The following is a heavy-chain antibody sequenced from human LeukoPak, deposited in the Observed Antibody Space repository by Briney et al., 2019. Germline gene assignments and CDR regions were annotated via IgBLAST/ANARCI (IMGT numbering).Heavy chain of an antibody. J-gene: IGHJ5*02. CDR1: GGSISSGSYY. CDR3: ARVRSSGYSWFDP. V-gene: IGHV4-61*02. Sequence: PSETLSLTCTVSGGSISSGSYYWSWIRQPAGKGLEWIGRIHTSGSTNYNPSLKSRVTISVDTSKNQFSLKLSSVTAADTAVYYCARVRSSGYSWFDPWGQGTLVTVSS. CDR2: IHTSGST. D-gene: IGHD3-22*01.